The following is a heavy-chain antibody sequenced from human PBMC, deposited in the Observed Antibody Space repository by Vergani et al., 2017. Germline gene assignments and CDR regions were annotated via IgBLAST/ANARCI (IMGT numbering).Heavy chain of an antibody. CDR3: ARDYGSGSYYVFDY. CDR2: ISSSGSTI. J-gene: IGHJ4*02. Sequence: EVQLVESGGGLVQPGGSLRLSCAASGFTFSSYEMNWVRQAPGKGLEWVSYISSSGSTIYYADSVKGRFTISRDNAKNSLYLQMNSLRAEDTAVYYCARDYGSGSYYVFDYWGQGTLVTVSS. D-gene: IGHD3-10*01. V-gene: IGHV3-48*03. CDR1: GFTFSSYE.